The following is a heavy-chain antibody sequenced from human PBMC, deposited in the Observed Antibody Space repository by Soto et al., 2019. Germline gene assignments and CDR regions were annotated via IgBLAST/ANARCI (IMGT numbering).Heavy chain of an antibody. J-gene: IGHJ6*02. D-gene: IGHD6-19*01. CDR3: AKDRVAVTGAYYYYGLDV. CDR2: ISWDGGST. Sequence: GGSLRLSCAAPGFTFDDYTMHWVRQAPGKGLEWVSLISWDGGSTSYADSVKGRFIISRDNSENSLYLQMDSLRTEDTAFYYCAKDRVAVTGAYYYYGLDVWGQGTTVTVSS. V-gene: IGHV3-43*01. CDR1: GFTFDDYT.